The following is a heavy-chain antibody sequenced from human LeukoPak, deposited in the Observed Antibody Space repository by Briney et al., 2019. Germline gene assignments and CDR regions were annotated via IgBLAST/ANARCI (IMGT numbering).Heavy chain of an antibody. CDR2: IGTAGDT. V-gene: IGHV3-13*01. Sequence: PGGSLRLSCAASGFTFSGYDMHWVRQATGKGLEWVSAIGTAGDTYYTGSVKGRFTISRENAKNSLYLQMNSLRAGDTAVYYCARVAKERVGGVYCFDYWGQGTLVTVSS. CDR3: ARVAKERVGGVYCFDY. J-gene: IGHJ4*02. D-gene: IGHD1-1*01. CDR1: GFTFSGYD.